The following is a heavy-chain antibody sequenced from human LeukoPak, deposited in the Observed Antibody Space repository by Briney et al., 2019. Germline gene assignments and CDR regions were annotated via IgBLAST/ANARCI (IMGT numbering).Heavy chain of an antibody. J-gene: IGHJ4*02. V-gene: IGHV4-34*01. Sequence: PSDTLSLTCAVYGGSFSGYYWSWLRQPPGKGLEWIGEINHSGSTNHNPPLKSRVTISVDTSKNKFSLKLSSVTAADTAMYYCARRSSRDGYNWEARFDYWGQGTLVTVSS. CDR2: INHSGST. CDR1: GGSFSGYY. D-gene: IGHD5-12*01. CDR3: ARRSSRDGYNWEARFDY.